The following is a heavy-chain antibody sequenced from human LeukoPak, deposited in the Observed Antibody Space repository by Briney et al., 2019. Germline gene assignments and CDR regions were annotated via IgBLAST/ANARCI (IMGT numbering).Heavy chain of an antibody. CDR1: GGPISSSSYY. V-gene: IGHV4-39*01. D-gene: IGHD6-19*01. Sequence: SETLSLTCTVSGGPISSSSYYWGWIRQPPGTGLEWIGSIYYSGSTYYNPSLKSRVTISVDTSKNQFSLKLSSVTAADTAVYYCVRQWLRWYFDLWGRGTLVTVSS. CDR3: VRQWLRWYFDL. CDR2: IYYSGST. J-gene: IGHJ2*01.